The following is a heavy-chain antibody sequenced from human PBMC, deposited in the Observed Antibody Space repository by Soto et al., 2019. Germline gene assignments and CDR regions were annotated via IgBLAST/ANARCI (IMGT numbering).Heavy chain of an antibody. V-gene: IGHV4-34*01. D-gene: IGHD3-22*01. Sequence: SETLSLTCAVYGGSFSGYYWSWIRQPPGKGLEWIGEINHSGSTNYNPSLKSRVTISVDTSKNQFSLKLSSVTAADTAVYYCARGTPATYYYDSSGYKRGGMDVWGQGTTVTVSS. J-gene: IGHJ6*02. CDR1: GGSFSGYY. CDR3: ARGTPATYYYDSSGYKRGGMDV. CDR2: INHSGST.